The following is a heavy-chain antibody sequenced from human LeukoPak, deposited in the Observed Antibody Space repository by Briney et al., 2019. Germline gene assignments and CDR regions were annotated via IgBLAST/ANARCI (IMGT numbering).Heavy chain of an antibody. D-gene: IGHD3-22*01. Sequence: PGGSLRLSCAASGFTFRDFAMSWVRQAPGKGLEWVGRIKSKTDGGTTDYAAPVKGGFTISGDDSKDTLYLQMNSLKTEDTALYYCTKLYLNYYDSSDKWGQGTLVTVSS. CDR2: IKSKTDGGTT. CDR1: GFTFRDFA. V-gene: IGHV3-15*01. CDR3: TKLYLNYYDSSDK. J-gene: IGHJ4*02.